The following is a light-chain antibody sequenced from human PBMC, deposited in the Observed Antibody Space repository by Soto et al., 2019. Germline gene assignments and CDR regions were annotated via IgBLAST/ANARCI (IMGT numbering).Light chain of an antibody. J-gene: IGKJ2*03. CDR3: QQYGSSPYS. V-gene: IGKV3-20*01. CDR1: QSVSRRY. Sequence: EIVLTQSPGTLSLSPGERATLSCRASQSVSRRYLGWYQQKPGQAPRLLIYGAASRATGIPDRFRGSGSGTDFALTISRLEPEDFAVYYCQQYGSSPYSFGQGTKLEIK. CDR2: GAA.